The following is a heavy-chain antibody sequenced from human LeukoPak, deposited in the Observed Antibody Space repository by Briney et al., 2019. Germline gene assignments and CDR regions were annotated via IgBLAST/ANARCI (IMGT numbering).Heavy chain of an antibody. CDR2: VSTTSSYI. J-gene: IGHJ4*02. CDR1: GFTFSSYS. CDR3: ARDPSDYGGDSDY. D-gene: IGHD4-23*01. V-gene: IGHV3-21*01. Sequence: GGSLRLSCAASGFTFSSYSMNWGRQAPGKGLEWVASVSTTSSYIYYADSVKGRFTISRDNAKNSLYLQMNSLRADDTAVYYCARDPSDYGGDSDYWGQGTLVTVSS.